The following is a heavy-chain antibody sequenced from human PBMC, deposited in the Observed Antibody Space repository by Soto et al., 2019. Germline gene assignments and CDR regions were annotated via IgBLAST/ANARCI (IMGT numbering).Heavy chain of an antibody. CDR1: GFTFSRYG. J-gene: IGHJ3*02. Sequence: PGGSLRLSCAASGFTFSRYGMPWVRQSPGKGLEWVAVISYDGSNKYYADSVKGRFTISRDNSKNTLYLQMNSLRAEDTAVYYCAKGRYYYFSSGVDIRDAFDIWGQGTMVTVSS. V-gene: IGHV3-30*18. CDR2: ISYDGSNK. D-gene: IGHD3-22*01. CDR3: AKGRYYYFSSGVDIRDAFDI.